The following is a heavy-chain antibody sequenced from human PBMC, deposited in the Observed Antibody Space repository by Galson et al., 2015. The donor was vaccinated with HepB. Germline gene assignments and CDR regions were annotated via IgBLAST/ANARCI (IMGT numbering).Heavy chain of an antibody. Sequence: SGFTFSSFDMHWVRQAPGKGLEWVAVTSYDGSNKYYSDSVKGRFTISRDNSKNTLYLQVNSLRAEDTAVYYCARDRGYGDYLDYWGQGALVTVSS. J-gene: IGHJ4*02. D-gene: IGHD4-17*01. CDR1: GFTFSSFD. CDR3: ARDRGYGDYLDY. V-gene: IGHV3-30*04. CDR2: TSYDGSNK.